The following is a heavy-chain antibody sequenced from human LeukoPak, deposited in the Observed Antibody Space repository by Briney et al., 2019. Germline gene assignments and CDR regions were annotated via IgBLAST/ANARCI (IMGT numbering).Heavy chain of an antibody. CDR3: ASLAAAGTVEFDY. CDR2: IYYSGST. CDR1: GGSISSYY. V-gene: IGHV4-59*01. Sequence: SETLSLTCTISGGSISSYYWSWIRQPPGKGLEWIGYIYYSGSTNYNPSLKSRVTISVDTSKNQFSLKLSSVTAADTAVYYCASLAAAGTVEFDYWGQGTLVTVSS. J-gene: IGHJ4*02. D-gene: IGHD6-13*01.